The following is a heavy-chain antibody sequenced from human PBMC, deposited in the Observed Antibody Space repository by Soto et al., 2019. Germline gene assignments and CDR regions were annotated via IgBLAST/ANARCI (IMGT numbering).Heavy chain of an antibody. CDR1: GFSLSTRGVG. CDR3: AHLYDNIYVFDM. Sequence: QITLKESGPTLVKPTQTLTPTCTFSGFSLSTRGVGVGWIRQPPGKALEWLALIFRDDDKRYSPSLKSRLTITGDTSKNQVVLTMTNMDPMDTATYYCAHLYDNIYVFDMWGQGTMVTVSS. V-gene: IGHV2-5*02. CDR2: IFRDDDK. J-gene: IGHJ3*02. D-gene: IGHD3-9*01.